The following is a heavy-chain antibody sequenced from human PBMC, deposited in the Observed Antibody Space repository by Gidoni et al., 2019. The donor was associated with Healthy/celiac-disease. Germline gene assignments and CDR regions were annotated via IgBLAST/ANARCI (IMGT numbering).Heavy chain of an antibody. Sequence: EVQLLESGGGLVQPGGSLRLSCAASGFTFGSYAMSWVRQAPGKGLGWVSAISGSGGSTYYADSVKGRFTISRDNSKNTLYLQMNSLRAEDTAVYYCAKDTGSWLYPDYYFDYWGQGTLVTVSS. V-gene: IGHV3-23*01. CDR1: GFTFGSYA. CDR3: AKDTGSWLYPDYYFDY. CDR2: ISGSGGST. J-gene: IGHJ4*02. D-gene: IGHD6-19*01.